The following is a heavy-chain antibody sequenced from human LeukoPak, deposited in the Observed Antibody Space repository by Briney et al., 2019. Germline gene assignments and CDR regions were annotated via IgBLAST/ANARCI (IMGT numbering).Heavy chain of an antibody. CDR1: GYTFTGYY. Sequence: ASVKVSCKASGYTFTGYYMHWVRQAPGQGLEWMGWINPNSGNTGYAQKFQGRVTMTRNTSISTAYMELSSLRSEDTAVYYCARLQDYDFWSGYYYYYYGMDVWGQGTTVTVSS. V-gene: IGHV1-8*02. J-gene: IGHJ6*02. CDR3: ARLQDYDFWSGYYYYYYGMDV. D-gene: IGHD3-3*01. CDR2: INPNSGNT.